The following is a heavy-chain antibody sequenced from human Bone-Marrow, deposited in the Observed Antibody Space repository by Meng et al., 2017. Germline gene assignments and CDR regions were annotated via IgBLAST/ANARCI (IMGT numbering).Heavy chain of an antibody. CDR2: INWNGATT. Sequence: GGSLRLSCAASGFTFDNYAMSWVRQAPGKGLECVSHINWNGATTAYADSVKGRFTISRDNAKNSLYLQMNSLRAEDTAFYYCAKGGCTGGSCYSGTDYWGQGTLVTVSS. CDR1: GFTFDNYA. D-gene: IGHD2-15*01. J-gene: IGHJ4*02. CDR3: AKGGCTGGSCYSGTDY. V-gene: IGHV3-20*04.